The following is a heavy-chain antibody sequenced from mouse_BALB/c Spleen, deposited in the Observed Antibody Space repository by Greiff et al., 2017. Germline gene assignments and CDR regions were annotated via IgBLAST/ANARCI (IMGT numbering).Heavy chain of an antibody. Sequence: VQLKQSGAELVRSGASVKLSCTASGFNIKDYYMHWVKQRPEQGLEWIGWIDPENGDTEYAPKFQGKATMTADTSSNTAYLQLSSLTSEDTAVYYCRYDRTYYAMDYWGQGTSVTVSS. D-gene: IGHD2-14*01. CDR1: GFNIKDYY. CDR3: RYDRTYYAMDY. V-gene: IGHV14-4*02. CDR2: IDPENGDT. J-gene: IGHJ4*01.